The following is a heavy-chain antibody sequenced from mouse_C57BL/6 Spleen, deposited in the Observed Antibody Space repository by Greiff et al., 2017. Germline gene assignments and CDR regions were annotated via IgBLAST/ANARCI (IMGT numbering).Heavy chain of an antibody. CDR3: TSPYYYGSSPAWFAY. D-gene: IGHD1-1*01. CDR2: IYPGNSDT. Sequence: VQLQQSGPVLARPGASVKMSCKTSGYTFTSYWMHWVKQRPGQGLEWIGAIYPGNSDTSYNQKFKGKAKLTAVTSASTAYMELSSLTNEDSAVYYCTSPYYYGSSPAWFAYWGQGTLVTVSA. V-gene: IGHV1-5*01. CDR1: GYTFTSYW. J-gene: IGHJ3*01.